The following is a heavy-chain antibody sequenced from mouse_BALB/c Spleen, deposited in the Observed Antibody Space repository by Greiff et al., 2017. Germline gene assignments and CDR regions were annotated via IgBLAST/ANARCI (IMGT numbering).Heavy chain of an antibody. CDR3: TKERIGMDY. CDR1: GYTFTSYW. CDR2: IDPSDSYT. J-gene: IGHJ4*01. Sequence: QVQLQQPGAELVKPGASVKMSCKASGYTFTSYWMHWVKQRPGQGLEWIGVIDPSDSYTSYNQKFKGKATLTVDTSSSTAYMQLSSLTSEDSAVYYCTKERIGMDYWGQGTSVTVSS. V-gene: IGHV1S127*01.